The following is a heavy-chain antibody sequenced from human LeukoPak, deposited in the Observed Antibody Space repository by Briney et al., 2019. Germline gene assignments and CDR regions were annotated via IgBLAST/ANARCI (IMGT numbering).Heavy chain of an antibody. CDR2: ISGSGGST. CDR3: AKLLWFGELLPGSYDY. CDR1: GFTFSSYA. Sequence: GGSLRLSCAASGFTFSSYAMSWVRQAPGKGLEWVSAISGSGGSTYYADSVKGRFTISRDNSKNTLYLQMNSLRAEDTAVYYCAKLLWFGELLPGSYDYWGQGTLVTVSS. V-gene: IGHV3-23*01. D-gene: IGHD3-10*01. J-gene: IGHJ4*02.